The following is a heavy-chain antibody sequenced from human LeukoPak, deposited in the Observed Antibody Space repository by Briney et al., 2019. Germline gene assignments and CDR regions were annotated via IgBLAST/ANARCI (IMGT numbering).Heavy chain of an antibody. J-gene: IGHJ1*01. CDR1: GFAFSGYW. CDR3: ASDSYSPEYFQH. V-gene: IGHV3-66*01. CDR2: IYSGGST. D-gene: IGHD2-15*01. Sequence: PGGSLRLSCGGSGFAFSGYWMSWVRQAPGKGLEWVSVIYSGGSTFYADSVKGRFTISRDNSKNTLYLQMNSLRAEDTAVYYCASDSYSPEYFQHWGQGTLVTVSS.